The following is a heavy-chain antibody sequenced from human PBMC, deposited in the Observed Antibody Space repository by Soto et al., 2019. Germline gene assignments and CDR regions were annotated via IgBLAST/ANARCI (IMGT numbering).Heavy chain of an antibody. CDR3: ASCPIYGGDSYFAY. J-gene: IGHJ4*02. D-gene: IGHD2-21*01. V-gene: IGHV1-46*01. CDR1: GYTFTHYY. CDR2: INPDTGTT. Sequence: QVQLVQSGAEVRKPGASVKLSCQASGYTFTHYYIHWVRQAPGQGLEWLGIINPDTGTTSYAQTFQGRVTLTTDTSASTVYLDLSGPAAEDTADYYCASCPIYGGDSYFAYWGQGTLVTVSS.